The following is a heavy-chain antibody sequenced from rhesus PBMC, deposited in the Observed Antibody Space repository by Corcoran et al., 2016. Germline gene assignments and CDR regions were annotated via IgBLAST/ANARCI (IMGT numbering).Heavy chain of an antibody. Sequence: QVQLQESGPGLVKPSETLSLTCAVSGGSISSGYYYWSWIRQPPGKGLEWIGYIAYSGSTSYNPSLKSRFTISRDTSKNQFSLKLSSVTAADTAVYYCARDRIAFDYWGQGVLVTVSS. CDR3: ARDRIAFDY. CDR2: IAYSGST. D-gene: IGHD2-2*01. V-gene: IGHV4-122*02. CDR1: GGSISSGYYY. J-gene: IGHJ4*01.